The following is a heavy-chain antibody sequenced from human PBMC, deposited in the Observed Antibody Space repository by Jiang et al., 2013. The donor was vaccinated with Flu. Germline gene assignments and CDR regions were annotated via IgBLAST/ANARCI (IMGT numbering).Heavy chain of an antibody. CDR1: GFTFSSYS. J-gene: IGHJ3*02. V-gene: IGHV3-21*01. Sequence: GGGLVKPGGSLRLSCAASGFTFSSYSMNWVRQAPGKGLEWVSSISSSSSYIYYADSVKGRFTISRDNAKNSLYLQMNSLRAEDTAVYYCARDTDGRGLGDAFDIWGQGTMVTVSS. D-gene: IGHD6-19*01. CDR2: ISSSSSYI. CDR3: ARDTDGRGLGDAFDI.